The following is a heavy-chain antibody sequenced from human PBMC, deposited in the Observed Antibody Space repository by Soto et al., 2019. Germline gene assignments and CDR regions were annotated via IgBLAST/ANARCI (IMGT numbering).Heavy chain of an antibody. CDR2: ISAYNGNT. Sequence: GASVKVSCKASGYTFTSYDISWVRQAPGQGLEWMGWISAYNGNTNYAQKLQGRVTMTTDTSTSTAYMELRSLRSDDTAVYYCARDLYYDSSGSSGGYFDYWGQGTLVTVSS. V-gene: IGHV1-18*01. CDR1: GYTFTSYD. CDR3: ARDLYYDSSGSSGGYFDY. D-gene: IGHD3-22*01. J-gene: IGHJ4*02.